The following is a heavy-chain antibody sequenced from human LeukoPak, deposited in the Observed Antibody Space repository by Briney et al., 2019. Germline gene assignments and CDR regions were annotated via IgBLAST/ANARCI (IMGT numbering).Heavy chain of an antibody. V-gene: IGHV3-30*02. CDR2: IRYDGSNK. Sequence: GGSLRLSCAAPGFTFSSYGMHWVRQAPGKGLEWVASIRYDGSNKYYADSVKGRFTISRDNSKNTLYLQMNSLRPEDTAVYYCAKDSKRWKTYYYEAGSYYFDYWGQGTRVTVSS. D-gene: IGHD3-10*01. CDR1: GFTFSSYG. CDR3: AKDSKRWKTYYYEAGSYYFDY. J-gene: IGHJ4*02.